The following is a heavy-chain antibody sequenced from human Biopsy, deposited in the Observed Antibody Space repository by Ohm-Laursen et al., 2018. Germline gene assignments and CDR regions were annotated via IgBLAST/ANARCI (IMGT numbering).Heavy chain of an antibody. Sequence: RSLRLSCAASGFIFDDYAMHWVRQAPGKGLEWVSGISWNSVGIGYADSVKGRFTISRDNAKNFLYLEMNNLRPEDTALHYCAKIHCSGGSCYPNAFDMWGHGTRVTVS. V-gene: IGHV3-9*01. CDR3: AKIHCSGGSCYPNAFDM. J-gene: IGHJ3*02. CDR1: GFIFDDYA. CDR2: ISWNSVGI. D-gene: IGHD2-15*01.